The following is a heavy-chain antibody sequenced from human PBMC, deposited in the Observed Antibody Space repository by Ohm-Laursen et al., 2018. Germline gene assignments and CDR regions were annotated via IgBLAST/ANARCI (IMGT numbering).Heavy chain of an antibody. CDR3: ARQEGYCSSTNCYEVWFDP. D-gene: IGHD2-2*01. V-gene: IGHV4-59*08. CDR2: INYSGNT. J-gene: IGHJ5*02. CDR1: GGAISNYY. Sequence: GTLSLTCTVSGGAISNYYWSWIRQPPGKGLEWIGHINYSGNTNYNPSLKSRVTISVDTSKNQFSLKLSSVTAADTAVYYCARQEGYCSSTNCYEVWFDPWGQGTLVTVSS.